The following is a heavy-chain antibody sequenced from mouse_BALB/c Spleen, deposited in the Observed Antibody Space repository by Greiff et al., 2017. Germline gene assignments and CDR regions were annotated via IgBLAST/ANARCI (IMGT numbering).Heavy chain of an antibody. D-gene: IGHD2-4*01. CDR2: ISDGGSYT. CDR1: GFTFSDYY. CDR3: ARVWDYDAY. Sequence: EVKLVESGGGLVKPGGSLKLSCAASGFTFSDYYMNWVRQTPEKRLEWVATISDGGSYTYYPDSVKGRFTISRDNAKNNLYLQMSSLKSEDTAMYYCARVWDYDAYWGQGTLVTVSA. V-gene: IGHV5-4*02. J-gene: IGHJ3*01.